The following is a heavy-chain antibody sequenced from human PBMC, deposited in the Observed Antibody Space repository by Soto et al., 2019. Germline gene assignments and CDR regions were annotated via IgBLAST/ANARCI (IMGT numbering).Heavy chain of an antibody. CDR2: IIPIFGTA. J-gene: IGHJ6*02. CDR1: GDTFSSYA. V-gene: IGHV1-69*12. Sequence: QVQLVQSGAEVKKPGSSVKVSCKASGDTFSSYAISWVRQAPGQGLEWMGGIIPIFGTANYAQKNQGRVTITADESTSTAYMELSSPRSEDTVVYYCARDGDRDYGMDVLGQGTTVTVS. D-gene: IGHD7-27*01. CDR3: ARDGDRDYGMDV.